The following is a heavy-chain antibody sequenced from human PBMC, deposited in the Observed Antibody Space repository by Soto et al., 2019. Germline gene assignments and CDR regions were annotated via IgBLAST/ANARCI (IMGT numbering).Heavy chain of an antibody. CDR1: GGSISSRNW. Sequence: KTSETLSLTCAVSGGSISSRNWWSWVRQPPGKGLEWIGQIFHTGSTDYNPSLKSRVTISLDKPKNQISLRVTSVTAADTALYYCASGDFSHFGSWGQGTLVTVSS. J-gene: IGHJ4*02. CDR2: IFHTGST. V-gene: IGHV4-4*02. CDR3: ASGDFSHFGS. D-gene: IGHD4-17*01.